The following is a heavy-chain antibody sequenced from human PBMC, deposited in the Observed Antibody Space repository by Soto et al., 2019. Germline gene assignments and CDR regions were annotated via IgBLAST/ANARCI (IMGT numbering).Heavy chain of an antibody. CDR2: IYYSGST. J-gene: IGHJ5*02. D-gene: IGHD2-15*01. CDR3: ARVIGGYCSGGSCRGEANWFDP. V-gene: IGHV4-31*03. Sequence: PSETLSLTCTVSGGSISSGGYYWSWIRQHPGKGLEWIVYIYYSGSTYYNPSLKSRVTISVDTSKNQFSLKLSSVTAADTAVYYCARVIGGYCSGGSCRGEANWFDPWGQGTLVTVSS. CDR1: GGSISSGGYY.